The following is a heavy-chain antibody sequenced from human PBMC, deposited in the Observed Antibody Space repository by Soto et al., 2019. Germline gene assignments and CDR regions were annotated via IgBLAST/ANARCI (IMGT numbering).Heavy chain of an antibody. J-gene: IGHJ4*02. Sequence: ASVKVSCKASGYTFTSYAMHWVRQAPGQRLEWVGWINAGNGNTKYSQKFQGRVTITRDTSASTAYMELSSLRSEDTAVYYCAVYGSGTLAFDYWGQGTLVTVSS. CDR2: INAGNGNT. CDR1: GYTFTSYA. D-gene: IGHD3-10*01. CDR3: AVYGSGTLAFDY. V-gene: IGHV1-3*01.